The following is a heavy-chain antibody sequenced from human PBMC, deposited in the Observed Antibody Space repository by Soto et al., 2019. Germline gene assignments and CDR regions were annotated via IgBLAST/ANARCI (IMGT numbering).Heavy chain of an antibody. J-gene: IGHJ4*02. CDR2: IYYGGST. Sequence: TLSLTCTVSGGSISGSGYYWNWIRQHPGKGLEWIGYIYYGGSTYYNPSLRSRVIISVDTSKNQFSLRLSSVTASDTAVYYCAYGSGSPYYFHFWGQGTLVTVSS. D-gene: IGHD3-10*01. CDR1: GGSISGSGYY. V-gene: IGHV4-31*03. CDR3: AYGSGSPYYFHF.